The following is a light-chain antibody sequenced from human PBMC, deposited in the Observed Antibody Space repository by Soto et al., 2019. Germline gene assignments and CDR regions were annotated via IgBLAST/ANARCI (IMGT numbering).Light chain of an antibody. V-gene: IGKV3-11*01. Sequence: EIVLTQSPATLSLSPGERATLSCRASQSISTYLAWYQQKPGQAHRLLIYDASNRATGIPARFRRSGSGTRYTLTLSGLSAEDVVVYFCQHGSRRAPDTLGQGTKRKNK. J-gene: IGKJ2*01. CDR2: DAS. CDR1: QSISTY. CDR3: QHGSRRAPDT.